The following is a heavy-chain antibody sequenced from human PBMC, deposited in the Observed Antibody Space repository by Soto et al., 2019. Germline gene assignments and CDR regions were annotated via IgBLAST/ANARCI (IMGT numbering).Heavy chain of an antibody. Sequence: QVRLVESGGGVVQPGRSLRLSCTASGFSFSSYAMYWFRQPPGKGLEWVAVISHDGINKHYAYSVKGRFTVSRDNSNHSLDLQLNSLRGEDTAMYYCARDMYSSDYFVKWFEPWGQGTLVTVSS. D-gene: IGHD6-19*01. CDR2: ISHDGINK. J-gene: IGHJ5*02. V-gene: IGHV3-30-3*01. CDR3: ARDMYSSDYFVKWFEP. CDR1: GFSFSSYA.